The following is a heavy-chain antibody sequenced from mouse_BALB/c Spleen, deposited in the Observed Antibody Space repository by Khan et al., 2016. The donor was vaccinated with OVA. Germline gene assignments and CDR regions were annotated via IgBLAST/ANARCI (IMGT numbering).Heavy chain of an antibody. Sequence: EVQLQQSGPELVKPGASVKMSCKASGYTFTSYVMHWVKQKPGLGLEWIGYIYPYNDDTKYNEKFKGKATLTSDKSSSTAYMELSSLTSEDSAVYYGAPDDGYYVSFAYWGQGTLVTVSA. CDR2: IYPYNDDT. CDR1: GYTFTSYV. D-gene: IGHD2-3*01. CDR3: APDDGYYVSFAY. J-gene: IGHJ3*01. V-gene: IGHV1S136*01.